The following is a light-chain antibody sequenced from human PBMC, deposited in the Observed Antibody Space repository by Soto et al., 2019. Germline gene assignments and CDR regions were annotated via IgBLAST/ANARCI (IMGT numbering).Light chain of an antibody. CDR1: SSNIGNNY. CDR3: ATWDGSLSGEV. Sequence: QSVLTQSPSVSAAPGQKVTISCSGSSSNIGNNYVSWYQQLPGTAPKLLIYDNNKRPSGIPDRFSGSKCGTSGTLEITGLQTGDEADYYCATWDGSLSGEVFGGGTKVTVL. V-gene: IGLV1-51*01. J-gene: IGLJ2*01. CDR2: DNN.